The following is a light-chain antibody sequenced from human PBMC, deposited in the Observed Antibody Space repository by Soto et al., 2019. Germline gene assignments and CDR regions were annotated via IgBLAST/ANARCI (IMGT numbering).Light chain of an antibody. J-gene: IGKJ1*01. CDR3: QQYNSYS. V-gene: IGKV1-5*01. Sequence: DIQRPQSPSSLSASVGDRVTITCRASQSISSYLNWYQKRPGTATXVLIYHASNLQSGVPSRFSGSGSGTEFTLTISSLQPDDFATYYCQQYNSYSFGQGTKVDIK. CDR2: HAS. CDR1: QSISSY.